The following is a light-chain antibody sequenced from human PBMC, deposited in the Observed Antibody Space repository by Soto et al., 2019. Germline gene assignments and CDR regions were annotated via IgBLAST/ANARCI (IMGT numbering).Light chain of an antibody. J-gene: IGKJ4*01. CDR1: QSVGSQ. V-gene: IGKV3-11*01. Sequence: EIVLTQSPATLSLSPGERATLYCRASQSVGSQLAWYQHKPGQAPRLLIYDASNRATGIPARFSGSGSGTDFTLTISSLELEDFAVYYCQQRSDWPLTFGGGTKVEIK. CDR3: QQRSDWPLT. CDR2: DAS.